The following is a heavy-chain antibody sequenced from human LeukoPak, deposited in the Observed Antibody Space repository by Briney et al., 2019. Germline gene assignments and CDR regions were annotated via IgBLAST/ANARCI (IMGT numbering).Heavy chain of an antibody. D-gene: IGHD1-26*01. V-gene: IGHV4-34*01. J-gene: IGHJ4*02. Sequence: SETLSLTCAVFGGSFSSYFWSWIRQSPGKGLEWIGEINHSGSTNYNPSLKSRITISLGTSKNQFSLRLSSVTAADTAVYYCTYSGSNYPDYWGQGTLVIVSS. CDR1: GGSFSSYF. CDR2: INHSGST. CDR3: TYSGSNYPDY.